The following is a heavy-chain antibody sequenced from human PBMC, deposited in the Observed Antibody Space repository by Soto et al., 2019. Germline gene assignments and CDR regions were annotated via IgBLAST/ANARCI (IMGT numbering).Heavy chain of an antibody. CDR1: GGTFSSYA. J-gene: IGHJ4*02. CDR3: ARANPHPHYYDSSGYAN. Sequence: QVQLVQSGAEVKKPGSSVKVSCKASGGTFSSYAISWVRQAPGQGLEWMGGIIPIFGTANYAQKFQGRVTITADESTSTAYIELSSLRSEDTAVYYCARANPHPHYYDSSGYANWGQGTLVTVSS. CDR2: IIPIFGTA. D-gene: IGHD3-22*01. V-gene: IGHV1-69*01.